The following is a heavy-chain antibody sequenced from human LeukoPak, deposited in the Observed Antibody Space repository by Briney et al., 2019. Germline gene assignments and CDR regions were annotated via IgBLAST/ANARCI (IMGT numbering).Heavy chain of an antibody. CDR3: ARGPHYDLWSGYYSYYYYYIDV. D-gene: IGHD3-3*01. CDR1: GYTFTIYD. V-gene: IGHV1-8*03. Sequence: ASVTVSFTSSGYTFTIYDINWVRQATAQGLEWMGWMNPNSGKTGYAQKFQGRVTITRNTSISTAYMELSSLRSEDTAVYYCARGPHYDLWSGYYSYYYYYIDVWGKGATVTVSS. J-gene: IGHJ6*03. CDR2: MNPNSGKT.